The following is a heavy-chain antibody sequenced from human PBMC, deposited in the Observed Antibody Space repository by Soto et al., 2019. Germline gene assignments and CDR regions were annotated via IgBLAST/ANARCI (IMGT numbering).Heavy chain of an antibody. J-gene: IGHJ6*02. CDR3: ARVEAVVGLYNYHGLDV. CDR2: IVPIFGTT. D-gene: IGHD6-19*01. V-gene: IGHV1-69*12. Sequence: QVQLVQSGAEVKKPGSSVKVSCKVSGGTFSNYAIDWVRLAPGHGLEWMGGIVPIFGTTYYTQKFQGRATIIADASTTTAYLEMSSLRSEDTAIYYCARVEAVVGLYNYHGLDVWGQGTAVTVSS. CDR1: GGTFSNYA.